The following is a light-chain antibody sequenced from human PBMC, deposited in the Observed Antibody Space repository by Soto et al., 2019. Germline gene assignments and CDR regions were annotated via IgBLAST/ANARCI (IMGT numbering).Light chain of an antibody. CDR3: QQRSKWPST. Sequence: EIVLTQSPVTLSLSPGERATLSCRASQSVSSYLAWYQQKPGQAPRLLIYDASKRATGIPARFSGSGSGTEFTLTISSLEPEDFAFYYCQQRSKWPSTFGGGTKVEIK. V-gene: IGKV3-11*01. CDR2: DAS. CDR1: QSVSSY. J-gene: IGKJ4*01.